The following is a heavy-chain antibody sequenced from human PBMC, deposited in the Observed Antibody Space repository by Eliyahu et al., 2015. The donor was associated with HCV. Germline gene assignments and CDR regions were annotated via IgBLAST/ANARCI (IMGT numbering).Heavy chain of an antibody. J-gene: IGHJ5*02. Sequence: EVQLLESGGGLVQPGGSLXLSCXASGXXFXPYAMXWVRQAPGKGLEWVSGISGRGASTYYADSVRGRFTISRDNSENTLYLQMNNLRVEDTAIYYCAKDHRWELVPRCLDPWGQGTLVTVSS. CDR2: ISGRGAST. CDR3: AKDHRWELVPRCLDP. CDR1: GXXFXPYA. D-gene: IGHD1-26*01. V-gene: IGHV3-23*01.